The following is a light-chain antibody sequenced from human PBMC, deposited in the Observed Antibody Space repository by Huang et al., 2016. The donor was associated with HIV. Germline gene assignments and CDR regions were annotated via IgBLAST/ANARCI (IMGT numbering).Light chain of an antibody. CDR3: QQYNNWHYT. V-gene: IGKV3-15*01. J-gene: IGKJ2*01. CDR2: GAS. CDR1: QRVSSN. Sequence: EIVMTQSPATLSVSPGERATLSCRASQRVSSNLAWYQQKPGQAPRLLIYGASTRATGIPDRFSGSGSGTEFTLTISSLQSEDFAVYYCQQYNNWHYTFGQGTKLEIK.